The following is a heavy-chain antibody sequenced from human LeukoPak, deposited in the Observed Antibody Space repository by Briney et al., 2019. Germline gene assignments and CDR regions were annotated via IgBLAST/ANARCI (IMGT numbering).Heavy chain of an antibody. CDR2: IYSSGST. CDR3: ARETQYSTGWYEDF. Sequence: SETLSLTCTVSGGSIRNYYWSWIRQPAGKGLEWIGRIYSSGSTNYNPSLKSRVTMSLDTSKNQFSLKLSSVTAADTAVYYCARETQYSTGWYEDFWGQGTLVTVSS. V-gene: IGHV4-4*07. D-gene: IGHD6-19*01. CDR1: GGSIRNYY. J-gene: IGHJ4*02.